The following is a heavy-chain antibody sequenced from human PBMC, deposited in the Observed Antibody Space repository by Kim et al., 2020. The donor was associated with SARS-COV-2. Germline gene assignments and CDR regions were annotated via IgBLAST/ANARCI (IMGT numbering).Heavy chain of an antibody. CDR1: GYTFTSYG. V-gene: IGHV1-18*01. J-gene: IGHJ6*02. CDR2: ISAYNGNT. D-gene: IGHD3-16*02. Sequence: ASVKVSCKASGYTFTSYGISWVRQAPGQGLEWMGWISAYNGNTNYAQKLQGRVTMTTDTSTSTAYMELRSLRSDDTAVYYCARSPPAFGGVILDYYYGMDVWGQGTTVTVSS. CDR3: ARSPPAFGGVILDYYYGMDV.